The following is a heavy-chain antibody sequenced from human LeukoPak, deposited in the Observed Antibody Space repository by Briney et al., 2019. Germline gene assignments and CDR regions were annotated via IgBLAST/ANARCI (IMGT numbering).Heavy chain of an antibody. J-gene: IGHJ5*02. Sequence: PSETLSLTCTVSGGSISSYYWSWIRQPPGKGLEWIGYIYYSGSTNYNPSLKSRVTISVDTSKNQFSLKLSSVTTADTAVYYCARPHPIEYCSSTSCYIGWFDPWGQGTLVTVSS. CDR2: IYYSGST. V-gene: IGHV4-59*08. D-gene: IGHD2-2*02. CDR1: GGSISSYY. CDR3: ARPHPIEYCSSTSCYIGWFDP.